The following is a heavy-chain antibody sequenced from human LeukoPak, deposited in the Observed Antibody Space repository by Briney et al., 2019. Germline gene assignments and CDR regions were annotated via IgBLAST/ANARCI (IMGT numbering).Heavy chain of an antibody. Sequence: GASVKVSCKASGYTFASYGISWVRQAPGQGLEWMGWISAYNGNTNYAQKLQGRVTMTTDTSTSTAYMELRSLRSDDTAVYYCARDRITMIVVVTSTPLGYWGQGTLVTVSS. V-gene: IGHV1-18*01. J-gene: IGHJ4*02. CDR3: ARDRITMIVVVTSTPLGY. D-gene: IGHD3-22*01. CDR1: GYTFASYG. CDR2: ISAYNGNT.